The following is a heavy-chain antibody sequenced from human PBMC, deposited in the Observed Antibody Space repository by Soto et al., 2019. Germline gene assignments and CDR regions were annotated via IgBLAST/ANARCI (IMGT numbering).Heavy chain of an antibody. V-gene: IGHV3-30-3*01. J-gene: IGHJ4*02. CDR1: GFTFSSYA. CDR2: ISYDGSNK. CDR3: ARDYDSSGYVIY. Sequence: QVQLVESGGGVVQPGRSLRLSCAASGFTFSSYAMHWVRQAPGKGLEWVAVISYDGSNKYYADSVKGRFTISRDNSKNTLYLQMNSLRAEDTAVYYCARDYDSSGYVIYWGQGTLVTVSS. D-gene: IGHD3-22*01.